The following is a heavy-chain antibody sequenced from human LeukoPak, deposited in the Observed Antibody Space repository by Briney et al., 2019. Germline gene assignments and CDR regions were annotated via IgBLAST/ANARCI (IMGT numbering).Heavy chain of an antibody. CDR2: INSNGSST. D-gene: IGHD6-6*01. V-gene: IGHV3-74*01. J-gene: IGHJ4*02. Sequence: PGGSLRLSCAASGFTFSSYWMHWVRQAPGKGLVWVSRINSNGSSTSYADFVKGRFTISRDNAKNTLYLQMNSLRAEDTAVYYCAREEYSSSSSFVDYWGQGTLVTVSS. CDR1: GFTFSSYW. CDR3: AREEYSSSSSFVDY.